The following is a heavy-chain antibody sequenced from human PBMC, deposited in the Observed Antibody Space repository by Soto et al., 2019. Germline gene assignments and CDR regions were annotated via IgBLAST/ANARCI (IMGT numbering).Heavy chain of an antibody. CDR2: ISSGSSDT. J-gene: IGHJ4*02. V-gene: IGHV3-21*01. CDR1: GFTFSRVS. Sequence: VSLRLSCEASGFTFSRVSMNWVSQVPGKGLEWVASISSGSSDTWYADSVKGRFIISRDNAQNSLFLQMNTLRPEDTAMYYCARVAYWGAGTQVTVSS. CDR3: ARVAY.